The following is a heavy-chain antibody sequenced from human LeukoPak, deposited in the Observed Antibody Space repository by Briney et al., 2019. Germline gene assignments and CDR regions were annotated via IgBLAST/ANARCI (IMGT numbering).Heavy chain of an antibody. D-gene: IGHD1-14*01. J-gene: IGHJ4*02. CDR3: ARDAPGYESGGYNLPLGY. Sequence: ASVKVSCKASGYTFTGYYMHWVRQAPGQGLEWMGWNNPNSGGTNYAQKFQGRVTMTRDTSISTAYMELSRLRSDDTAVYYCARDAPGYESGGYNLPLGYWGQGTLVTVSS. CDR2: NNPNSGGT. CDR1: GYTFTGYY. V-gene: IGHV1-2*02.